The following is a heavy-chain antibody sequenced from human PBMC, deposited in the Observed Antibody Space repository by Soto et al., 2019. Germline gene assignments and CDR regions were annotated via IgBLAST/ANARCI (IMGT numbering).Heavy chain of an antibody. J-gene: IGHJ6*02. CDR1: GFSFSDYY. CDR2: ISSSGYPI. Sequence: QVQLVESGGGLVKPGGSLRLSCAASGFSFSDYYMTWIRQAPGKGLEWLSYISSSGYPIYYADSVKGRFTISRDNAKNSVYLQRNSLRAEDTAVYYCARDNRSFWHGYYSRYDYYGMDVWGQGTTVTVYS. CDR3: ARDNRSFWHGYYSRYDYYGMDV. D-gene: IGHD3-3*01. V-gene: IGHV3-11*01.